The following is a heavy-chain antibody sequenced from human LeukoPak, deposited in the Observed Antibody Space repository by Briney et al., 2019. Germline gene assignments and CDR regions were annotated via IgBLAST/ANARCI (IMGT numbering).Heavy chain of an antibody. J-gene: IGHJ4*02. CDR3: TTNEGGSYGTPGHFGY. CDR1: GFTFGDYA. D-gene: IGHD5-18*01. V-gene: IGHV3-49*03. Sequence: PGGSLRLSCTASGFTFGDYAMSWFRQAPGKGLEWVGFIRSKAYGGTTEYAASVKGRFTISRDDSKSIAYLQMNSLKTEDTAVYYCTTNEGGSYGTPGHFGYWGQGTLVTVSS. CDR2: IRSKAYGGTT.